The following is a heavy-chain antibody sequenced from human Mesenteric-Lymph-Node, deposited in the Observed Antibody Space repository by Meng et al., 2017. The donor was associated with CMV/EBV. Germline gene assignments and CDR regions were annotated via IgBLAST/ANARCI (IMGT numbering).Heavy chain of an antibody. CDR1: GGSISSYY. Sequence: LTCTVSGGSISSYYWSWIRQPPGKGLEWIGYIYYSGSSNYNPSLKSRVTISVDTSKNQFSLKLSSVTAADTAVYYCARDYYGSGDFDYWGQGTLVTVSS. CDR3: ARDYYGSGDFDY. CDR2: IYYSGSS. V-gene: IGHV4-59*01. J-gene: IGHJ4*02. D-gene: IGHD3-10*01.